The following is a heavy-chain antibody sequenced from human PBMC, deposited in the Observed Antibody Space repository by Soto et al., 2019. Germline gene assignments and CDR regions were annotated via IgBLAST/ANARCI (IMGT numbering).Heavy chain of an antibody. CDR2: ISAYNGNT. J-gene: IGHJ4*02. D-gene: IGHD3-3*01. Sequence: ASVKVSCKASGYTFTSYCISWVRQAPGQGLEWMGWISAYNGNTNYAQKLQGRVTMTTDTSTSTAYMELRSLRSDDTAVYYCAKVYLLFGVVMPESFDYWGQGTLVTVSS. CDR1: GYTFTSYC. CDR3: AKVYLLFGVVMPESFDY. V-gene: IGHV1-18*01.